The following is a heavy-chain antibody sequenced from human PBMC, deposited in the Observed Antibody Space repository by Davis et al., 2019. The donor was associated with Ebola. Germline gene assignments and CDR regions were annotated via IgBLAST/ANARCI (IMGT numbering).Heavy chain of an antibody. CDR3: AKGGSGWPSDYHYGMDI. D-gene: IGHD6-19*01. Sequence: GESLKISCAASGFTFSSYAMSWVRQAPGKGLEWVSAISGSGGSTYYADSVKGRFTISRDNSKNTLYLQMNSLRAEDTAVYYCAKGGSGWPSDYHYGMDIWGKGTTVTVSS. CDR2: ISGSGGST. CDR1: GFTFSSYA. J-gene: IGHJ6*04. V-gene: IGHV3-23*01.